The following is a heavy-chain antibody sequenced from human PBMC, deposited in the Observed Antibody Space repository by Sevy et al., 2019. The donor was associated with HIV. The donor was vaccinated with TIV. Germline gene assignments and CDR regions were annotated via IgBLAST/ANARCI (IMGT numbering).Heavy chain of an antibody. V-gene: IGHV4-31*03. Sequence: SETLSLTCTVSGGSISSGGYYWSWIRQHPGKGLEWIGYIYYRGSTYYNPSLNSRVTISVDTSKNQFSLKLSSVTAADTAVYYCASATDWYFDLWGRGTLVTVSS. CDR1: GGSISSGGYY. D-gene: IGHD2-21*02. CDR3: ASATDWYFDL. CDR2: IYYRGST. J-gene: IGHJ2*01.